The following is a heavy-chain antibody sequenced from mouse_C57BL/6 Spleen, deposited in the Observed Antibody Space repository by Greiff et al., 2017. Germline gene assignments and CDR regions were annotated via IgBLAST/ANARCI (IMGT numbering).Heavy chain of an antibody. J-gene: IGHJ3*01. D-gene: IGHD1-1*01. CDR1: GFTFSDYG. V-gene: IGHV5-17*01. CDR2: ISSGSSTI. Sequence: EVKLMESGGGLVKPGGSLKLSCAASGFTFSDYGMHWVRQAPEKGLEWVAYISSGSSTIYYAATVKGRFTISRDNAKNTLFLQMTSLRSEDTAMYYCARPRYYGSAFAYWGQGTLVTVSA. CDR3: ARPRYYGSAFAY.